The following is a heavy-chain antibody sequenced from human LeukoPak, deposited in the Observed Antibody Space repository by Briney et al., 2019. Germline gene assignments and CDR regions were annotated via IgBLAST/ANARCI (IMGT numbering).Heavy chain of an antibody. Sequence: SETPSLTCAVSGVYISSYYWTWIRQPAGKGLAWIGLIYTSWTTNYNPSVKSRVTMSVDTSKNQFSLKLNSVTATDTAVYYCARKAASNWYFDLWGRGTLVTVSS. V-gene: IGHV4-4*07. CDR1: GVYISSYY. D-gene: IGHD6-13*01. J-gene: IGHJ2*01. CDR3: ARKAASNWYFDL. CDR2: IYTSWTT.